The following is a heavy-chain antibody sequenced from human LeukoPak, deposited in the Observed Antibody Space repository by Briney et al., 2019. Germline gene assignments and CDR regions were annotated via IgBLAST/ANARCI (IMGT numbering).Heavy chain of an antibody. D-gene: IGHD3-10*01. CDR3: AKDFRDHGSGTYYPLGY. CDR1: GFNFDDYV. J-gene: IGHJ4*02. CDR2: ISWNGGTI. Sequence: GRSLRLSCAASGFNFDDYVMHWVRQVPGKGLEWVSGISWNGGTIGYADSVKGRFTISRDNAKNSLFLQMNSLRAEDTALYYCAKDFRDHGSGTYYPLGYWGQGTLVTVSS. V-gene: IGHV3-9*01.